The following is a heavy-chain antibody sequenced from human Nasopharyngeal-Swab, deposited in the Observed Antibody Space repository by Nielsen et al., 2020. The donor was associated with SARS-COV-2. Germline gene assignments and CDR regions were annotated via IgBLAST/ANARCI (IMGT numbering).Heavy chain of an antibody. V-gene: IGHV3-7*01. Sequence: ESLKTPCSTFGFTFSNLWKSWVRQAPGKGLEWVANIKQDGSEKYYVDSVKGRFTISRENAKNSLYLQMNSLRAEDTGVYYCVNGGSLDFWGQGTLVTVSP. CDR3: VNGGSLDF. CDR1: GFTFSNLW. CDR2: IKQDGSEK. J-gene: IGHJ4*02. D-gene: IGHD2-15*01.